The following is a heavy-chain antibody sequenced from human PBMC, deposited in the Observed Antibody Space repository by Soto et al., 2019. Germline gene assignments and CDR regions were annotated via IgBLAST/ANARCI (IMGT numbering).Heavy chain of an antibody. V-gene: IGHV1-18*01. CDR1: GYTFTSYG. J-gene: IGHJ4*02. Sequence: ASVKVSCKASGYTFTSYGISWVRQAPGQGLEWMGWISAYNGNTKYAQKLQGRLTITKDTSKNQVVLTMTNMNPVDTATYYCAHMTMYYFDYWGQGTLVTVSS. CDR2: ISAYNGNT. CDR3: AHMTMYYFDY.